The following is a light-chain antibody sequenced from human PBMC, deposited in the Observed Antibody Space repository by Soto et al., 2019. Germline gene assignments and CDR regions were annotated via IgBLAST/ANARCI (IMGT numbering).Light chain of an antibody. J-gene: IGLJ1*01. Sequence: QSVLTQPPSVSAAPGQKVTISCSGSSSNIGKNYVSWYQQLPGTAPKLLIYENNKRPSGIPDRFSGSKSGTSATLGITGLQTGDEAEYYCGAWDSSLRAVSVFGTGTKVTV. CDR3: GAWDSSLRAVSV. V-gene: IGLV1-51*02. CDR2: ENN. CDR1: SSNIGKNY.